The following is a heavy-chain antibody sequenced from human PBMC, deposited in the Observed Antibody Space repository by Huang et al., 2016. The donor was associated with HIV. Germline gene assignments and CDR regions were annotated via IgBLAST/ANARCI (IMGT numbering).Heavy chain of an antibody. D-gene: IGHD3-3*01. J-gene: IGHJ4*01. Sequence: EVELAESGGGSVRPGQSLRLSCVGFGFIFSDYWMHWVRQIPGKGLMWVARSESDGSSRSDADSVKGRFTIYRDNAKNTVYLQMSSLRVDDTAVYYCVRAKEKGYDFWSGYRYWGQGVQVTVSS. CDR1: GFIFSDYW. CDR2: SESDGSSR. CDR3: VRAKEKGYDFWSGYRY. V-gene: IGHV3-74*02.